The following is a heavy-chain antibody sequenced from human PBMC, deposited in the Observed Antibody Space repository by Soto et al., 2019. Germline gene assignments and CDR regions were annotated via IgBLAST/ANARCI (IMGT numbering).Heavy chain of an antibody. J-gene: IGHJ6*02. V-gene: IGHV3-30*18. Sequence: PGGSLRLSCAASGFTFRSYVMHWVRQAPGKGLEWVAIISYDGSNKYYVNSVKGRFTISRDNSNNTLYLQMNSLRAEDTAIYYCAKDLSREVATTTKMYYHYGMDVWGQGTTVTVSS. CDR3: AKDLSREVATTTKMYYHYGMDV. D-gene: IGHD5-12*01. CDR2: ISYDGSNK. CDR1: GFTFRSYV.